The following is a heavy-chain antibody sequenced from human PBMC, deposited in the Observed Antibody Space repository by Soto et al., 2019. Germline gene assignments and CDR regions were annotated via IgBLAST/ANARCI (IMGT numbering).Heavy chain of an antibody. J-gene: IGHJ5*02. Sequence: QVQLVQSGAEVKKPGASVKVSCKASGYTFTSYYMHWVRQAPGQGLEWMGIINPSGGSTSYAQKFQGRVTMTRDTSTSTVYMELSSLRSEDTAVYYCARDPHYSSSWYFWFDPWGQGTLVTVSS. CDR1: GYTFTSYY. V-gene: IGHV1-46*03. CDR2: INPSGGST. D-gene: IGHD6-13*01. CDR3: ARDPHYSSSWYFWFDP.